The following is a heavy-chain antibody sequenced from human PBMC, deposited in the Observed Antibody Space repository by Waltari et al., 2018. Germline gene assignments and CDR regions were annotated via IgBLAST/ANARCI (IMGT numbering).Heavy chain of an antibody. CDR2: IDPSDSFR. D-gene: IGHD2-2*01. V-gene: IGHV5-10-1*01. CDR1: GYSFTTPW. CDR3: VRHRTTYPLEIDY. J-gene: IGHJ4*02. Sequence: EVQLVQSGAEVKKPEESLRISCEGSGYSFTTPWIGRVRQMPGKGLEGVGRIDPSDSFRNYGPAFEGHVTISVDQSLRTAYLQWDSLKASDTAIYYCVRHRTTYPLEIDYWGQGTLVTVSS.